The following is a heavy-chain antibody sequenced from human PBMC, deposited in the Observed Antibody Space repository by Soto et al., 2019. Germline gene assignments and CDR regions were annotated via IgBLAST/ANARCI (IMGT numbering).Heavy chain of an antibody. CDR3: ARTLRFLDYFDY. J-gene: IGHJ4*02. D-gene: IGHD3-3*01. CDR1: GGSFSGYY. Sequence: PSETLSLTCAVYGGSFSGYYWSWIRQPPGKGLEWIGEINHSGSTNYNPSLKSRVTISVDTSKNQFSLKLSSVTAADTAVYYCARTLRFLDYFDYWGQGTLVTVSS. V-gene: IGHV4-34*01. CDR2: INHSGST.